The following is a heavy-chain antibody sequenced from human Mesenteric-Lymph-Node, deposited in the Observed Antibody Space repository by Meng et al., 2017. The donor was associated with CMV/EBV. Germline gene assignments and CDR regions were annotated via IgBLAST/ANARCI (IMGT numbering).Heavy chain of an antibody. Sequence: PGYTCTGYYIHWGRQAPGQGLEGMGGISPNTGGTDYAQKFQGRATTTRDTSSSTVHMELNGLTSDDTAIYYCARDRGSRWYGASDYWGQGTLVTVSS. V-gene: IGHV1-2*02. CDR3: ARDRGSRWYGASDY. CDR2: ISPNTGGT. CDR1: GYTCTGYY. D-gene: IGHD6-13*01. J-gene: IGHJ4*02.